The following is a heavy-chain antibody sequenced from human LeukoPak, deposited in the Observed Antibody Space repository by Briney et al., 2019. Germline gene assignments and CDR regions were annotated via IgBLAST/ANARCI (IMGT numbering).Heavy chain of an antibody. CDR1: GFTFDNFA. V-gene: IGHV3-23*01. Sequence: GGSLRLSCAPSGFTFDNFAMTWVRQAPGRGLEWVSEITGSGGSTYYADSVKGRFTISRDNSKNTLYLQMNSLRAEDTAIYYCARELFDFDYWGQGTLVTVSS. J-gene: IGHJ4*02. D-gene: IGHD3-10*01. CDR3: ARELFDFDY. CDR2: ITGSGGST.